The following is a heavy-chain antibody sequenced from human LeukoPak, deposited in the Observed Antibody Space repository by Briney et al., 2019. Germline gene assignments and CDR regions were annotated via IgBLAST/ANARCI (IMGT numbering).Heavy chain of an antibody. V-gene: IGHV4-39*07. D-gene: IGHD6-13*01. CDR2: IYYSGST. Sequence: SETLSLTCTVSGGSISNRNYWWDWIRQPPGKGLEWIASIYYSGSTYYNPSLKSRVTISVDTSKNQFSLKLSSVTAADTAVYYCARERAEAGWFDPWGQGTLVTVSS. J-gene: IGHJ5*02. CDR1: GGSISNRNYW. CDR3: ARERAEAGWFDP.